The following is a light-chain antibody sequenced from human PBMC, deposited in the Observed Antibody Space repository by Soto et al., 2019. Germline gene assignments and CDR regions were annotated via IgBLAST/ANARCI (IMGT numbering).Light chain of an antibody. V-gene: IGKV3-11*01. CDR2: DAS. Sequence: EIVLTQSPATLSLSPGERATLSCRASQSVSTYLAWYQQKPRQAPRLLIYDASNRAAGIPARFSGSGSGTDLTLTISSLEPEDFAVYYCQQRSNWPGVTFGPGTKVDIK. J-gene: IGKJ3*01. CDR3: QQRSNWPGVT. CDR1: QSVSTY.